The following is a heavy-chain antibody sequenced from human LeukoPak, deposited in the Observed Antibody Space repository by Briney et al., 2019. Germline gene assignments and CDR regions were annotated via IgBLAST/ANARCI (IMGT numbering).Heavy chain of an antibody. J-gene: IGHJ4*02. Sequence: GGSLRLSCAASGFTFSSYAMHWVRQAPGKGLEWVAVISYDGSNKYYADSVKGRFTIPRDNSKNTLYLQMNSLRAEDTAVYYCAKGGVPVVSPAVNWGQGTLVTVSS. V-gene: IGHV3-30-3*01. CDR2: ISYDGSNK. D-gene: IGHD2-2*01. CDR1: GFTFSSYA. CDR3: AKGGVPVVSPAVN.